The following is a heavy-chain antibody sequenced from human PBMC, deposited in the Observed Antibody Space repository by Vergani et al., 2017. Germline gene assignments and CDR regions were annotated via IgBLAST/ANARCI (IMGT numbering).Heavy chain of an antibody. J-gene: IGHJ4*02. Sequence: QVHLVESGGGVVQPGRSLTLSCVASGFSFRGHGMHWVRQAPGKGLEWIGYIYSTGSTHHNPSLRRRINMSVDTSKNQFSLKLNSVTAADTAMYYCARMGGYDEGDAFRIGYFDSWGPGILVTVSS. CDR1: GFSFRGHGM. D-gene: IGHD3-22*01. V-gene: IGHV4-31*02. CDR2: IYSTGST. CDR3: ARMGGYDEGDAFRIGYFDS.